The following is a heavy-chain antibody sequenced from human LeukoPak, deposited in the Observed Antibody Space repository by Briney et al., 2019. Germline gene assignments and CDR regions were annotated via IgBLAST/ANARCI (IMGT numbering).Heavy chain of an antibody. Sequence: GGSLRLSCAASGFTFSSYGMHWVRQAPGKGLEWVARLVYDARSDYANSVKGRFSTSRDDSKNTLFLDMSNLRVEDTALYYCARDLSAAFDFWGQGVLVTVSS. CDR1: GFTFSSYG. V-gene: IGHV3-33*08. D-gene: IGHD6-19*01. J-gene: IGHJ4*02. CDR2: LVYDARS. CDR3: ARDLSAAFDF.